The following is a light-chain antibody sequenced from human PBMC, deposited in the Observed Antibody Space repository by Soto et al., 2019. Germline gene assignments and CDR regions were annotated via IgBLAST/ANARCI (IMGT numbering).Light chain of an antibody. CDR3: KQYNNWPRT. J-gene: IGKJ1*01. CDR1: QSVSSN. CDR2: GAS. Sequence: EIVMTQSPATLSVSPGERATLSCRASQSVSSNLAWYQQKPGQAPRLLIYGASTRATGIQARFSGSGSGTEFTLTISSLQSEDFAVYYCKQYNNWPRTFGQGTKVDIK. V-gene: IGKV3-15*01.